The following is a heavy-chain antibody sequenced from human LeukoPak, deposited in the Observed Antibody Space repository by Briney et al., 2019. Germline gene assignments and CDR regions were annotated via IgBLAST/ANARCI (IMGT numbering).Heavy chain of an antibody. CDR3: AKGELPNDYFDY. CDR2: ISGSGGST. D-gene: IGHD1-26*01. V-gene: IGHV3-23*01. CDR1: GFTFSSYA. Sequence: GGSLRLSCAASGFTFSSYAMSWVRQAPGKGLEWVSAISGSGGSTYYADSVKGRFTISRDNSKNTLYLRMNSLRAEDTAVYYCAKGELPNDYFDYWGQGTLVTVSS. J-gene: IGHJ4*02.